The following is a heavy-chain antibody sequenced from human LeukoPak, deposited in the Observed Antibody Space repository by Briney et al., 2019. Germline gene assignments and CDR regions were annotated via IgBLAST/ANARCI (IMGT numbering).Heavy chain of an antibody. CDR3: ARDHYHRIHSVMVTAPDY. CDR2: IYYSGST. Sequence: SETLSLTCTVSGGSISSSSYYWGWIRQPPGKGLEWIGSIYYSGSTYYNPSLKSRVTISVDTSKNQFSLKLSSVTAADTAVYYCARDHYHRIHSVMVTAPDYWGQGTLVTVSS. J-gene: IGHJ4*02. CDR1: GGSISSSSYY. D-gene: IGHD2-21*02. V-gene: IGHV4-39*02.